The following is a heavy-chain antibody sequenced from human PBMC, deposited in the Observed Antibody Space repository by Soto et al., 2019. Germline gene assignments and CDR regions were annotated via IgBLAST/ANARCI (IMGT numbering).Heavy chain of an antibody. D-gene: IGHD2-15*01. CDR2: IWDDGSNK. CDR3: ARDAYCSGGSCYGGPDY. V-gene: IGHV3-33*01. J-gene: IGHJ4*02. CDR1: GFTFSSYG. Sequence: QVQLVESGGGVVQPGRSLRLSCAASGFTFSSYGMHWVRQAPGKGLEWVAVIWDDGSNKYYADSVKGRFTISRDNSKNTLYLQMNSLRAEDTAVYYCARDAYCSGGSCYGGPDYWGQGTLVTVSS.